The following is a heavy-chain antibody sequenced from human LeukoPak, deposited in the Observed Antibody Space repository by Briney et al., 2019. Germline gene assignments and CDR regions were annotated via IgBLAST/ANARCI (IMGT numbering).Heavy chain of an antibody. V-gene: IGHV3-48*01. Sequence: GGSLRLSCAASGFTFSSYSMNWVRQAPGKGLEWVSYISSGSSTIYYADSVKGRFTISRDNAKNSLYLQMNSLRAEDTAVYYCAREGGYSGPWEEYYFDYWGQGTLVTVSS. D-gene: IGHD5-12*01. CDR1: GFTFSSYS. CDR2: ISSGSSTI. CDR3: AREGGYSGPWEEYYFDY. J-gene: IGHJ4*02.